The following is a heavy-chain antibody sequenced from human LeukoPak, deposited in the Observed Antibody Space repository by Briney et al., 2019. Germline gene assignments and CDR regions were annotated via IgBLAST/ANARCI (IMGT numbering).Heavy chain of an antibody. V-gene: IGHV3-20*01. CDR1: GFTFDDYG. J-gene: IGHJ4*02. Sequence: GGSLRLSCAASGFTFDDYGMSWVRQAPGRGLEWVSGINWNGGSTGYADSVKGRFTISRDNAKNSLYLQMNSLRAEDTALYHCARDIPGTKGAFDYWGQGTLVTVSS. CDR3: ARDIPGTKGAFDY. CDR2: INWNGGST. D-gene: IGHD2-21*01.